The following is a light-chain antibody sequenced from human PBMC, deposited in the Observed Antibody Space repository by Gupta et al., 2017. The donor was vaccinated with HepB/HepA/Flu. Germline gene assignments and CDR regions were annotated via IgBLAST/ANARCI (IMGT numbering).Light chain of an antibody. Sequence: DIVMTQSPDSLAVSLGERATINCKSSRSVLYSSDNKNYLAWYQQKPGQPPKLLIYWASTRESGVPDRFSGGGSGTEFTLTISSLQAEDVAVYYCQQDDSGPKTFGQGTKLEIK. V-gene: IGKV4-1*01. J-gene: IGKJ2*01. CDR2: WAS. CDR1: RSVLYSSDNKNY. CDR3: QQDDSGPKT.